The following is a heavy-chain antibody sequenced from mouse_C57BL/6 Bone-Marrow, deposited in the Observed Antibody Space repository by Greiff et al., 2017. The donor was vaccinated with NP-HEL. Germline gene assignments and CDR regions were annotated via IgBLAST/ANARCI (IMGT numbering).Heavy chain of an antibody. Sequence: QLQQPGAELVKPGASVKMSCKASGYTFTSYWITWVKQRPGQGLEWIGDIYPGSGSTNYNEKFKSKATLTVDTSSSTAYMQLSSLTSEDSAVYYCAREDGYDYDWFAYWGQGTLVTVSA. J-gene: IGHJ3*01. CDR2: IYPGSGST. CDR1: GYTFTSYW. CDR3: AREDGYDYDWFAY. V-gene: IGHV1-55*01. D-gene: IGHD2-4*01.